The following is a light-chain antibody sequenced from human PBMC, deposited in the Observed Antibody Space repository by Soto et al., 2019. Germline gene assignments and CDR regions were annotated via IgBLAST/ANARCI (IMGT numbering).Light chain of an antibody. J-gene: IGKJ2*01. CDR2: WAS. Sequence: DIVMTQSPDSLTVSLGERATINCKSSQTVLYTSDNKNYLAWYQQKPGQPPKLLIYWASIRESGFPDRFSGRGSGTDFALTISSLQAEDVAVYYCQKCYHSPHMYPCGQGPKLDLK. CDR1: QTVLYTSDNKNY. CDR3: QKCYHSPHMYP. V-gene: IGKV4-1*01.